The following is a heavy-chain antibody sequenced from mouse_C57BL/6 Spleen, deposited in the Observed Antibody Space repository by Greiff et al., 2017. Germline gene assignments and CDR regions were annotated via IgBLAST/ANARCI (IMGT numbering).Heavy chain of an antibody. CDR3: AGITTVVPYYFDY. V-gene: IGHV1-55*01. Sequence: QVQLKQPGAELVKPGASVKMSCKASGYTFTSYWITWVKQRPGQGLEWIGDIYPGSGSTNYNEKFKSKATLTVDTSSSTAYMQLSSLTSEDSAVYYCAGITTVVPYYFDYWGQGTTLTVSS. CDR2: IYPGSGST. CDR1: GYTFTSYW. D-gene: IGHD1-1*01. J-gene: IGHJ2*01.